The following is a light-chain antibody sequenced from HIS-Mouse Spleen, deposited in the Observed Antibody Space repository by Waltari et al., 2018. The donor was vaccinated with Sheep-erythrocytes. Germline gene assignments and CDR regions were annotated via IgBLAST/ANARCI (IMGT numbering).Light chain of an antibody. CDR1: SSDVGSYNL. CDR2: GCS. Sequence: QSALTQPASVSGSPGQSITISCTGTSSDVGSYNLVSWYQPHPGKAPKLMIYGCSKPPSGVSNRFSGSKSGNTASLTISGLQAEDEADYYCCSYAGSSTFHVVFGGGTKLTVL. CDR3: CSYAGSSTFHVV. J-gene: IGLJ2*01. V-gene: IGLV2-23*03.